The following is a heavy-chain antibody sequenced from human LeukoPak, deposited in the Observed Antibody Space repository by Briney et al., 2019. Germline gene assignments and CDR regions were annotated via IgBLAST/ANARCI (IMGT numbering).Heavy chain of an antibody. CDR2: IYHSGST. CDR1: GYSISNGYY. J-gene: IGHJ4*02. CDR3: ARLLVGAPYYFDY. D-gene: IGHD1-26*01. V-gene: IGHV4-38-2*02. Sequence: PSETLSLTCTVSGYSISNGYYWGWIRQPPGKGLEWIGNIYHSGSTYYNPSLKSRVTISVDTSKNQFSLKLSSVTAADTAVYYCARLLVGAPYYFDYWGQGTLVTVSS.